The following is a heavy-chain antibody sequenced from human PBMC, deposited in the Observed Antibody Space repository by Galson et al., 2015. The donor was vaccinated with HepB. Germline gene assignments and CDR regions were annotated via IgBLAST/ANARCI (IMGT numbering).Heavy chain of an antibody. CDR1: GYSFTSKG. Sequence: SVKVSCKASGYSFTSKGISWVRQAPGRGLEWMGGIIPIFGTANYAQKFQGRVTITADESTSTAYMELSSLRSEDTAVYYCARDAPNTTWGQGTLVTVSS. J-gene: IGHJ5*02. CDR2: IIPIFGTA. D-gene: IGHD1/OR15-1a*01. CDR3: ARDAPNTT. V-gene: IGHV1-69*13.